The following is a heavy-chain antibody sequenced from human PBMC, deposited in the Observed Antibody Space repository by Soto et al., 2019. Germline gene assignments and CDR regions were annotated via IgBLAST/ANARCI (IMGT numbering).Heavy chain of an antibody. Sequence: QVQLVQSGAEMKKPGSSVKVSCQSSGGTFNTYAMNWVRQAPGQGPERMGDISPMYGAANYAPKFQGRVTITADESTGTSYMQLSSLTSEDTALYFCAREFQVHTPAFVYWGQGTRVTVSS. V-gene: IGHV1-69*19. D-gene: IGHD3-10*01. CDR2: ISPMYGAA. J-gene: IGHJ4*02. CDR3: AREFQVHTPAFVY. CDR1: GGTFNTYA.